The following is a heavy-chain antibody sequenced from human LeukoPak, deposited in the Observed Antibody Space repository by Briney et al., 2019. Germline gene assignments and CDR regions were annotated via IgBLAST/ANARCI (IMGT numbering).Heavy chain of an antibody. D-gene: IGHD1-14*01. Sequence: GGSLRLSCAASGFTFSSYAMRWVRQAPRKGLEWVSAISGSGGSTYYADSVKGRFTISRDNSKNTLYLQMNSLRAEDTAVYYCAKVGAGILDYWGQGTLVTVSS. CDR1: GFTFSSYA. CDR2: ISGSGGST. J-gene: IGHJ4*02. V-gene: IGHV3-23*01. CDR3: AKVGAGILDY.